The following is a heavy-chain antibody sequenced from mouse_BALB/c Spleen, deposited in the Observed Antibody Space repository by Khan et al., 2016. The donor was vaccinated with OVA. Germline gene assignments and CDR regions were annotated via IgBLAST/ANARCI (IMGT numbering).Heavy chain of an antibody. CDR2: IIPSNDYT. CDR1: GYTFTTYT. V-gene: IGHV1-4*01. J-gene: IGHJ3*01. CDR3: VREGAYYRSDGWFAY. D-gene: IGHD2-14*01. Sequence: VQLQESGAELARPGASVKMSCKASGYTFTTYTIHWVKQRPGQGLEWIGYIIPSNDYTNYNQKVKDRATLTADKSSSTADMQLSSLTSEDSAVYYGVREGAYYRSDGWFAYWGQGTLVTVSA.